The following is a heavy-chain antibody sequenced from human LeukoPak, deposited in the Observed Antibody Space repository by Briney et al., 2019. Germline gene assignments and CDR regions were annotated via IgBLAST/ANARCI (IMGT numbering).Heavy chain of an antibody. Sequence: GRSLRLSCAASGFTFSSYAMHWVRQAPGKGLEWVAVISYDGSNKHYADSVKGRFTISRDNSKNTLYLQMNSLRAEETAVYYCARVVFGLDYWGQGTLVTVSS. CDR2: ISYDGSNK. CDR1: GFTFSSYA. CDR3: ARVVFGLDY. J-gene: IGHJ4*02. V-gene: IGHV3-30-3*01. D-gene: IGHD3-10*01.